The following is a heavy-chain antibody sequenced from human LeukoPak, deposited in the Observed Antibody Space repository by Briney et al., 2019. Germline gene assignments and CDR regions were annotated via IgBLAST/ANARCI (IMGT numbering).Heavy chain of an antibody. CDR3: ARGGIYYDSFLFDY. V-gene: IGHV1-3*01. Sequence: ASVKVSCKASGYTFTSYAMHWVRQAPGQRLEWMGWINAGNGNTKYSQKFQGRVTITRDTSASTAYMELSSLRSEDTAVYYCARGGIYYDSFLFDYWGQGTLVTVSS. D-gene: IGHD3-22*01. CDR2: INAGNGNT. CDR1: GYTFTSYA. J-gene: IGHJ4*02.